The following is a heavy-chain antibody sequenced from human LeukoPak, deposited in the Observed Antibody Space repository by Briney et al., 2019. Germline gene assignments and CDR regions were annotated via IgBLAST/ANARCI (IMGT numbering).Heavy chain of an antibody. Sequence: SDTLSLTCTVSGGSISSGGYYWSWIRQHPGKGLEWIGYIYCSGSTYYNPSLKSRVTISVDTSKNQFSLKLSSVTAADTAVYYCARDKRVWLLTGGRYYYYGMDVWGQGTTVTVSS. D-gene: IGHD3-16*01. CDR3: ARDKRVWLLTGGRYYYYGMDV. J-gene: IGHJ6*02. V-gene: IGHV4-31*03. CDR1: GGSISSGGYY. CDR2: IYCSGST.